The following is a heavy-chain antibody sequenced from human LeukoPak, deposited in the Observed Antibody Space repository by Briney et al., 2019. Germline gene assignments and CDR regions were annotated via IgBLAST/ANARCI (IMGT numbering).Heavy chain of an antibody. Sequence: GGSLRLSCAASGFTFSRHWMTWVRQAPGKGLEWVANIKHDGSEKNYVDSVKGRFTISRDNAKNSLYLQMNSLRAEDTAVYYCATPLDYYDWSDSHQGGDWGQGTLVTVSS. CDR1: GFTFSRHW. D-gene: IGHD3-22*01. V-gene: IGHV3-7*03. J-gene: IGHJ4*02. CDR2: IKHDGSEK. CDR3: ATPLDYYDWSDSHQGGD.